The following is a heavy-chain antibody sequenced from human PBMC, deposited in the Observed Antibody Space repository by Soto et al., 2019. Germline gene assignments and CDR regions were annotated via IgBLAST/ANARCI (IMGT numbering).Heavy chain of an antibody. CDR1: GFTFSNAW. CDR3: TTDPSSWNYYYYMNV. J-gene: IGHJ6*03. D-gene: IGHD6-13*01. CDR2: IKSKTDGGTT. V-gene: IGHV3-15*01. Sequence: GGSLRLSCAASGFTFSNAWMSWVRQAPGKGLEWVGRIKSKTDGGTTDYAAPVKGRFTISRDDSKNTLYLQMNSLKTENTAVYCCTTDPSSWNYYYYMNVWGKGTTVTVTS.